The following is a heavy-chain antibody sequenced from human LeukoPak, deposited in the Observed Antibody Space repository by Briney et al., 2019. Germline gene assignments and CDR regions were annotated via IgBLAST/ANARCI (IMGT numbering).Heavy chain of an antibody. CDR1: GYTFTSYT. CDR2: INAGNGNT. J-gene: IGHJ4*02. Sequence: ASVKVSCKASGYTFTSYTMHWVRQAPGQRLEWMGWINAGNGNTKYSQEFQGRVTITRDTSASTAYMELSSLRSEDMAVYYCARVVKYRSGPLTDLLPYYFDYWGQGTLVTVSS. CDR3: ARVVKYRSGPLTDLLPYYFDY. D-gene: IGHD6-19*01. V-gene: IGHV1-3*03.